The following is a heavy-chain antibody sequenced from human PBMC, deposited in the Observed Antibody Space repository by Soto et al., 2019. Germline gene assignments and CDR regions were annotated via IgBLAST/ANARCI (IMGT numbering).Heavy chain of an antibody. Sequence: PSETLSLTCTVSGGSISSSSYYWGWIRQPPGKGLEWIGSIYYSGSTYYNPSLKSRVTISVDTSKNQFSLKLSSVTAADTAVYYCERLDEYSNSSHWGQGTLVTVSS. CDR2: IYYSGST. D-gene: IGHD6-6*01. CDR3: ERLDEYSNSSH. V-gene: IGHV4-39*01. J-gene: IGHJ4*02. CDR1: GGSISSSSYY.